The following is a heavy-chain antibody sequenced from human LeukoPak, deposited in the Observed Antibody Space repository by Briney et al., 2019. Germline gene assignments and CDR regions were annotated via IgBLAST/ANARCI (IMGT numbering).Heavy chain of an antibody. D-gene: IGHD6-19*01. V-gene: IGHV3-20*04. CDR2: INWNGGST. CDR1: GFTFDDYG. CDR3: ARESGLNSSGFDY. Sequence: GGSLRLSCAASGFTFDDYGMSWVRQAPGKGLEWVSGINWNGGSTGYADSVKGRFTISRDNTKNSLCLQMNSLRAEGTALYYCARESGLNSSGFDYWGQGTLVTVSS. J-gene: IGHJ4*02.